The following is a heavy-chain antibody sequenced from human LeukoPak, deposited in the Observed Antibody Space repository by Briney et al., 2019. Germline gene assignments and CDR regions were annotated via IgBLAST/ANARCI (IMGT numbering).Heavy chain of an antibody. D-gene: IGHD3-22*01. CDR2: ISYDGSNK. CDR1: GFTFSSYG. Sequence: GGSLRLSCAASGFTFSSYGMHWVRQAPGKGLEWVAVISYDGSNKYYADSVKGRFTISRDNSKNTLYLQMNSLRAEDTAVYYCATSDSSGYYGGLSWGQGTLVTVSS. J-gene: IGHJ4*02. CDR3: ATSDSSGYYGGLS. V-gene: IGHV3-30*03.